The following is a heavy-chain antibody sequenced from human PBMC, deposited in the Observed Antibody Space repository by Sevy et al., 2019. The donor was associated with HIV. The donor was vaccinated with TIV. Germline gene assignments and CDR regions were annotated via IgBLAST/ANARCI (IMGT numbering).Heavy chain of an antibody. D-gene: IGHD2-21*02. CDR2: INPNGGGT. J-gene: IGHJ4*02. CDR3: ARVDSCGGDCYYFDY. Sequence: ASVKVSCTASGYTFTDYYIHWVRQAPGQGLECTGIINPNGGGTNYAQSFQGRVTMTRDTSTSTVYMELSSLRSEDSAVYYCARVDSCGGDCYYFDYWGQGTLVTVSS. V-gene: IGHV1-46*01. CDR1: GYTFTDYY.